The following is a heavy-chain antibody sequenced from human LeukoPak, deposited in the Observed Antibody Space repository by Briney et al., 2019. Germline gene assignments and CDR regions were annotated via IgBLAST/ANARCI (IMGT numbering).Heavy chain of an antibody. J-gene: IGHJ4*02. CDR1: GFTFSDYS. V-gene: IGHV3-21*01. CDR3: ARLRRNSDRSDFFYYYDH. D-gene: IGHD3-22*01. CDR2: VNTVSSYI. Sequence: KPGGSLRLSCAASGFTFSDYSMSWVRQAPGKGLEWVASVNTVSSYIYYADSMRGRFTISRDNAKNSLFLQMNSLRAEDTAVYYCARLRRNSDRSDFFYYYDHWGQGTLVTVSS.